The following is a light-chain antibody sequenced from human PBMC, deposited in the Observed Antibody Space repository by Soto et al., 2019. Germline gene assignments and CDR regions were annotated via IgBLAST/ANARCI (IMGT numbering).Light chain of an antibody. CDR3: QQYGSSPRT. CDR1: QSGSSSY. J-gene: IGKJ1*01. CDR2: GAS. V-gene: IGKV3-20*01. Sequence: EIVLTQSPGTLSLSPGERATLSCRASQSGSSSYLAWYQQKPGQAPRLLIYGASSRAAGSPDRFSGSGSGTDFTLTISRLEPEDFGVYYCQQYGSSPRTFGQGTKVEIK.